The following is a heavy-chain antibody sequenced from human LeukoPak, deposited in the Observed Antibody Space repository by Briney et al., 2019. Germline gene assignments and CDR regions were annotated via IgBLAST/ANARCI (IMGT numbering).Heavy chain of an antibody. CDR1: GFTFSSYS. D-gene: IGHD6-25*01. V-gene: IGHV3-21*01. CDR3: ARDRSPIAADGMDV. J-gene: IGHJ6*02. CDR2: ISTGSSYI. Sequence: GESLRLSCAASGFTFSSYSINWVRQAPGKGLEWVSSISTGSSYIYYADSVKGRFTISRDNAKNSLYLQMNSLRAEDTAVFYCARDRSPIAADGMDVWGRGTTVTVSS.